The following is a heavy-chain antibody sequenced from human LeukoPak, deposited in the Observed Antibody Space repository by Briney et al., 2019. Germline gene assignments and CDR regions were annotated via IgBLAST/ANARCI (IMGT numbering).Heavy chain of an antibody. CDR1: GFTFSSYS. Sequence: PGGSLRLSCAASGFTFSSYSMNWARQAPGKGLEWVSSISSSSSYIYYADSVKGRFTISRDNAKNSLYLQMNSLRAEDTAVYYCARALLWYGDAFDIWGRGTMVTVSS. J-gene: IGHJ3*02. CDR2: ISSSSSYI. V-gene: IGHV3-21*01. CDR3: ARALLWYGDAFDI. D-gene: IGHD6-13*01.